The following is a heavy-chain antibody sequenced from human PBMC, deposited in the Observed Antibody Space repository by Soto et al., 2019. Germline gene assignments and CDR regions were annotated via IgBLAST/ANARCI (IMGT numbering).Heavy chain of an antibody. CDR2: ISGDSVNT. V-gene: IGHV1-18*01. CDR3: SSEGQQQAQETYYYLDGMDI. D-gene: IGHD6-13*01. CDR1: GYNFTTYG. Sequence: QVHLVQSGGAIKKPGASVKVSCKAAGYNFTTYGISRVRQAPGQGLEWMGWISGDSVNTKSAPKLQDRITMTTDTSAGTAYMELSRLRSDDTAVYFCSSEGQQQAQETYYYLDGMDIWGPGTTVTVSS. J-gene: IGHJ6*01.